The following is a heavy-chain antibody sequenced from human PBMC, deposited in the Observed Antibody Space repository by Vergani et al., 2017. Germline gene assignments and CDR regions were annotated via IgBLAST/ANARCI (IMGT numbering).Heavy chain of an antibody. CDR3: AKARDPNCKGGNCYSYYYGLDL. Sequence: VQLVESGGVVVQPGGSLRLSCAASGFTFTNYGMHWVRQAPGKGLEWVAFTRYDGIVEYYGDSVRGRFTISRDNSKDTLYLQMNSLRVEDTAIYYCAKARDPNCKGGNCYSYYYGLDLWGQGTTVTVSS. CDR1: GFTFTNYG. V-gene: IGHV3-30*02. D-gene: IGHD2-21*01. CDR2: TRYDGIVE. J-gene: IGHJ6*02.